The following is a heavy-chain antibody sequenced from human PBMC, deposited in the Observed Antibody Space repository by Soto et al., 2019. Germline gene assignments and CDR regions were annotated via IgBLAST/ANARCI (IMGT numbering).Heavy chain of an antibody. V-gene: IGHV1-46*03. J-gene: IGHJ4*02. Sequence: ASVKVSCKASGYTFTSYYMHWVRQAPGQGLEWMGIINPSGGSTSYAQKFQGRVTMTRDTSTSTVYMELSSLRSEDTAVYYCARGSYVDIVATIPSAFDYWGQGTLVTVS. CDR2: INPSGGST. CDR1: GYTFTSYY. CDR3: ARGSYVDIVATIPSAFDY. D-gene: IGHD5-12*01.